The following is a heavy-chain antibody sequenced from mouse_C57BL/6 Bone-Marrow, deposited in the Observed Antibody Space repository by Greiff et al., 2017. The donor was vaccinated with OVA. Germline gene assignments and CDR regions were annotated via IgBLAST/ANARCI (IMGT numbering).Heavy chain of an antibody. J-gene: IGHJ4*01. CDR3: ARSGGSSYDYAMDY. V-gene: IGHV1-52*01. CDR1: GYTFTSYW. CDR2: IDPSDSET. D-gene: IGHD1-1*01. Sequence: QVQLQQPGAELVRPGSSVKLSCKASGYTFTSYWMHWVKQRPIQGLEWIGNIDPSDSETHYNQKFKDKATLTVDKSSSTAYMQLSSLTSEDSAVYYWARSGGSSYDYAMDYWGQGTSVTVSS.